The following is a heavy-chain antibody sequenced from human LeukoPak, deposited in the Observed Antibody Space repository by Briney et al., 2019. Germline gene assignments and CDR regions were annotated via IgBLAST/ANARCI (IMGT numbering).Heavy chain of an antibody. CDR2: INPSGGST. D-gene: IGHD3/OR15-3a*01. J-gene: IGHJ6*02. CDR1: GYTFTSYY. V-gene: IGHV1-46*01. CDR3: ATLWTDYYYYYYGMDV. Sequence: ASVKVCCKASGYTFTSYYMHWVRQAPAHGLEWMGIINPSGGSTSYAQKFQGRVNMTRDTSTSTVYMELSSLRSEDTAVYYCATLWTDYYYYYYGMDVWGQGTTVTVSS.